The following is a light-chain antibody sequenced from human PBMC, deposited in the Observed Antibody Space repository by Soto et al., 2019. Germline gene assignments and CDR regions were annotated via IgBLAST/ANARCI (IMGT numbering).Light chain of an antibody. V-gene: IGKV3-20*01. J-gene: IGKJ1*01. Sequence: EIVLTQSPGTLSLSPGKRATISGRASQGVSSNYLAWYQQKRGQAPRLLIYAASNRARGIPDRFGGSGSGTDFTLTVSRLEPEDFAVYYCQQYGCEPWTFGQGTKV. CDR1: QGVSSNY. CDR2: AAS. CDR3: QQYGCEPWT.